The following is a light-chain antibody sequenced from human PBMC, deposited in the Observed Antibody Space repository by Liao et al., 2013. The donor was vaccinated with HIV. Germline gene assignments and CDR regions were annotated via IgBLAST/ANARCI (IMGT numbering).Light chain of an antibody. J-gene: IGLJ1*01. CDR3: QAWDSSTAV. CDR2: QNY. V-gene: IGLV3-1*01. CDR1: KVGDRI. Sequence: SYELTQPPSVSVSPGQTASIPCSGDKVGDRIVSWYQVKPGQSPEVIIYQNYQRPSGTPERFSGSKSGNTATLTIRGTQAMDEADYYCQAWDSSTAVFGTGTKVTVL.